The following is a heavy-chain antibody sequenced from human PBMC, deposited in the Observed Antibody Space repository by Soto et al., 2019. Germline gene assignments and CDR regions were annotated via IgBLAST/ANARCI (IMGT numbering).Heavy chain of an antibody. D-gene: IGHD3-22*01. CDR2: ISAYNGNT. Sequence: KVSCKASGYTFTSYGISWVRQAPGQGLEWMGWISAYNGNTNYAQKLQGRVTMTTDTSTSTAYMELRSLRSDDTAVYYCARRLGYDSSGYFNWFDPWGQGTLVTVSS. CDR3: ARRLGYDSSGYFNWFDP. V-gene: IGHV1-18*01. J-gene: IGHJ5*02. CDR1: GYTFTSYG.